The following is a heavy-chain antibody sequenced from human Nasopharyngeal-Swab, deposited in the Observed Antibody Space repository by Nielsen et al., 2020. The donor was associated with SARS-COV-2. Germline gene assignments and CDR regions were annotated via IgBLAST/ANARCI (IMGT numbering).Heavy chain of an antibody. Sequence: WIRQPPGKGLEWVSLISGDGGSTYYADSVKGRFTISRDNSKNSLCLQMNSLRTEDTALYYCAKAHCSSTSCYHRGGPMDVWGKGTTVTVSS. V-gene: IGHV3-43*02. CDR3: AKAHCSSTSCYHRGGPMDV. CDR2: ISGDGGST. J-gene: IGHJ6*03. D-gene: IGHD2-2*01.